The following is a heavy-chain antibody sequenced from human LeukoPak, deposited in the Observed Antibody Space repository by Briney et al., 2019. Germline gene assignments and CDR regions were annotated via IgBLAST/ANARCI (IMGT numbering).Heavy chain of an antibody. D-gene: IGHD3-22*01. CDR1: GGTFSSYA. Sequence: ASVKVSCKASGGTFSSYAISWVRQAPGQGLEWMGGIIPIFGTANYAQKFQGRVTITTDESTSTAYMELSSLRSEDTAVYYCARGNYYDSSGYRPRFDPWGQGTLVTVSS. J-gene: IGHJ5*02. CDR2: IIPIFGTA. CDR3: ARGNYYDSSGYRPRFDP. V-gene: IGHV1-69*05.